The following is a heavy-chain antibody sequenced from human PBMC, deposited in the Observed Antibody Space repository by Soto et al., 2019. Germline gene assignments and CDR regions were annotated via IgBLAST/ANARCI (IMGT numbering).Heavy chain of an antibody. Sequence: QVQVVESGGGVVQPGRSLRLSCAASGFSFSTYGMHWVRQAPGKGLEWVAVIWYDGSNKYYADSVKGRFTISRDNSKNTLYLQRDSLRAEDTAVYYCARVFIPFEYSSSSYMDVWGKGTTVTVSS. CDR3: ARVFIPFEYSSSSYMDV. CDR1: GFSFSTYG. J-gene: IGHJ6*03. V-gene: IGHV3-33*01. D-gene: IGHD6-6*01. CDR2: IWYDGSNK.